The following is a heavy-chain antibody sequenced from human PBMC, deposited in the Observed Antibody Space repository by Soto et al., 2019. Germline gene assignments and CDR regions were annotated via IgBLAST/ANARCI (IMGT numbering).Heavy chain of an antibody. CDR1: GGTFSSYA. D-gene: IGHD2-15*01. CDR3: ARGRYCSGGSCYSFYYSGMDV. Sequence: QVQLVQSGAEVKKPGSSVKVSCKASGGTFSSYAISWVRQAPGQGLEWMGGIIPICGTANYAQKFQGRVRITADESTSTAYMELSSLRSEDTAVYYCARGRYCSGGSCYSFYYSGMDVWGQGTTVTVSS. V-gene: IGHV1-69*01. CDR2: IIPICGTA. J-gene: IGHJ6*02.